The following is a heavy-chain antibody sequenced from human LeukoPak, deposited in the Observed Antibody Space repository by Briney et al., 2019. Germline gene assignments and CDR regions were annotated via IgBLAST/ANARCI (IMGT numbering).Heavy chain of an antibody. CDR3: ARGGLLRYFDWLYVSYFDY. CDR2: ISAYNGNT. D-gene: IGHD3-9*01. Sequence: ASVKVSCKASGYTFTSYGISWVRQAPGQGLEWMGWISAYNGNTNYAQKLQGRVTMTTDTSTSTAYMELRSLRSDDTAVYYCARGGLLRYFDWLYVSYFDYWGQGTLVTVSS. J-gene: IGHJ4*02. CDR1: GYTFTSYG. V-gene: IGHV1-18*01.